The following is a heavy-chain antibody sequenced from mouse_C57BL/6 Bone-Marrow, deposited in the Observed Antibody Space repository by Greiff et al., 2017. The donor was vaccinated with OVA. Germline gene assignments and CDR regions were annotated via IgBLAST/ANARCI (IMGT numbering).Heavy chain of an antibody. V-gene: IGHV1-81*01. D-gene: IGHD2-4*01. Sequence: QVQLQQSGAELARPGASVKLSCTASGYTFTSYGISWVKQRTGQGLEWIGEIYPRSGNTYYNEKFKSKATLTVDKSSSTAYMQLSSLTSEDSAVYYWARVVDYDYASRDYFDYWGQGTTLTVSA. CDR2: IYPRSGNT. CDR3: ARVVDYDYASRDYFDY. J-gene: IGHJ2*01. CDR1: GYTFTSYG.